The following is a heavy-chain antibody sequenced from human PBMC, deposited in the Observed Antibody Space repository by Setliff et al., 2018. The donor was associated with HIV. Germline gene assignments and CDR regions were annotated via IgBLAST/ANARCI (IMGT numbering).Heavy chain of an antibody. CDR3: ARASQNSYYDSSGYADY. V-gene: IGHV1-18*01. D-gene: IGHD3-22*01. Sequence: ASVKVSCKASGYTFTSYGISWVRQAPGQGLEWMGWISAYNGNTNYAQELQGRVTMTTDTSTSTAYMELRSLRSDDTAVYYCARASQNSYYDSSGYADYWGQGTLVTVSS. J-gene: IGHJ4*02. CDR2: ISAYNGNT. CDR1: GYTFTSYG.